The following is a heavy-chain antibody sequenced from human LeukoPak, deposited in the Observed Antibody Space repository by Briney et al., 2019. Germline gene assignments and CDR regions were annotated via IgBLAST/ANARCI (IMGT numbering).Heavy chain of an antibody. CDR3: ARLYGMVRGAFDY. Sequence: GGSLQISCKCSGSDFTDYWIGGARQVHGKGLEWMGIIYPGDSDTRYSPSCQGQVTISADKPISPAYLQWSSLKASDTAMYYCARLYGMVRGAFDYWGQGTLVTVSS. CDR1: GSDFTDYW. CDR2: IYPGDSDT. D-gene: IGHD3-10*01. V-gene: IGHV5-51*01. J-gene: IGHJ4*02.